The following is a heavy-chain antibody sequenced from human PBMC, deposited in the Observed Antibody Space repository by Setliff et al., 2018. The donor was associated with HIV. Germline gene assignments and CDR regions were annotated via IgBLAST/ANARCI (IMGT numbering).Heavy chain of an antibody. CDR1: GFTFSRFS. V-gene: IGHV3-53*01. CDR3: ARSPGMFDY. J-gene: IGHJ4*02. CDR2: IYSGGST. Sequence: GGSLRLSCAASGFTFSRFSMSWVRQAPGKGLEWVSVIYSGGSTDHADSVKGRFTISRDNSKNTVYLQMTSLRAEDTAVYYCARSPGMFDYWGQGTPVTVSS. D-gene: IGHD1-1*01.